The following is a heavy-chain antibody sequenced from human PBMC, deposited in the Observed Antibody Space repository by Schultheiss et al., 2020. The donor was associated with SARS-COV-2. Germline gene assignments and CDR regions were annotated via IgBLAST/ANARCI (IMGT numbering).Heavy chain of an antibody. Sequence: SETLSLTCTVSGGSISSSSYYWSWIRQPPGKGLEWIGYIYYSGSTYYNPSLKSRVTISVDRSKNQFSLKLSSVTAADTAVYYCARVAPITMVRGVMNYYYYMDVWGKGTTVTVSS. J-gene: IGHJ6*03. CDR1: GGSISSSSYY. CDR2: IYYSGST. CDR3: ARVAPITMVRGVMNYYYYMDV. D-gene: IGHD3-10*01. V-gene: IGHV4-61*05.